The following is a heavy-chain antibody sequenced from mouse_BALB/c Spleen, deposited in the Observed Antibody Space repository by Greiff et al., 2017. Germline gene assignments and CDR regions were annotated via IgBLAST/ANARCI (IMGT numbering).Heavy chain of an antibody. V-gene: IGHV1-31*01. D-gene: IGHD1-2*01. CDR2: INPYNGAT. CDR1: GYSFTGYY. Sequence: EVKLQESGPELVKPGASVKISCKASGYSFTGYYMHWVKQSHVKSLEWIGRINPYNGATSYNQNFKDKASLTVDKSSSTAYMELHSLTSEDSAVYYCAREGDYGYQDFAYWGQGTLVTVSA. J-gene: IGHJ3*01. CDR3: AREGDYGYQDFAY.